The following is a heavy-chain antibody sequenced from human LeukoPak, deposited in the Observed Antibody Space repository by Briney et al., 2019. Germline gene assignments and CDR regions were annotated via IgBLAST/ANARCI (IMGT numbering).Heavy chain of an antibody. CDR3: ARDQRDTAMVTGRAFDI. Sequence: ASVKVSCKASGYTFTSYGISWVRQAPGQGLEWMGWISAYNGNTNHAQKLQGRVTMTTDTSTSTAYMELRSLRSDDTAVYYCARDQRDTAMVTGRAFDIWGQGTMVTVSS. D-gene: IGHD5-18*01. J-gene: IGHJ3*02. CDR2: ISAYNGNT. CDR1: GYTFTSYG. V-gene: IGHV1-18*01.